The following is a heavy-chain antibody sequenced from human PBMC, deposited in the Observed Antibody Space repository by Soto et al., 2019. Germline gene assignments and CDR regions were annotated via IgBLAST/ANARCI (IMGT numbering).Heavy chain of an antibody. CDR2: IIPIFGTA. Sequence: QVQLVQSGAEVKKPGSSVKVSCKASGGTFSSYAISWVRQAPGQWLEWMGGIIPIFGTANYAQKFQGRVTITADESTCRDYMELSSLRSEDTDVYYCARGGGFFGVVIYGAFDYWGQGTLVTVSS. V-gene: IGHV1-69*01. J-gene: IGHJ4*02. D-gene: IGHD3-3*01. CDR1: GGTFSSYA. CDR3: ARGGGFFGVVIYGAFDY.